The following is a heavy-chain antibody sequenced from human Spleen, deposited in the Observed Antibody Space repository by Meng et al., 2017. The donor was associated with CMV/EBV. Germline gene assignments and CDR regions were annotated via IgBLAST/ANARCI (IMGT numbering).Heavy chain of an antibody. CDR3: ARDFAAAGGGWFDP. J-gene: IGHJ5*02. CDR2: ISAYNGNT. V-gene: IGHV1-18*01. CDR1: GDTFTSYG. Sequence: KAAGDTFTSYGVSWVRQAPGQGLEWMGWISAYNGNTNYAQKIQGRVTLTTDTSTSTSYMELRSLRSDDTAVYYCARDFAAAGGGWFDPWGQGTLVTVSS. D-gene: IGHD6-13*01.